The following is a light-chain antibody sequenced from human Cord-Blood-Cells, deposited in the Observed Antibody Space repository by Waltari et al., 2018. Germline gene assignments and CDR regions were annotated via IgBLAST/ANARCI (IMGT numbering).Light chain of an antibody. CDR2: LGS. V-gene: IGKV2-28*01. J-gene: IGKJ4*01. CDR3: LQALQTPLT. CDR1: QSLLHSNAYNY. Sequence: DIVMTQSPLSLPVTPGEPASISCRSSQSLLHSNAYNYLDWYLQKPGQSPQLLIYLGSNRASGVPDRFSGSGSGTDFTLKISRVEAVDVGVYYCLQALQTPLTFGGGTKVEIK.